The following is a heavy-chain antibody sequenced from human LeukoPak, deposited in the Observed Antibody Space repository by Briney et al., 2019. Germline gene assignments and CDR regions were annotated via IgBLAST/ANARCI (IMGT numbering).Heavy chain of an antibody. CDR2: INPINGGT. CDR1: GYTFTAYY. V-gene: IGHV1-2*02. CDR3: ASRYCSGGSCHNNWFDP. Sequence: ASVTRPCNASGYTFTAYYIHWVRQAPGQGLEWMGWINPINGGTNYAQKFQDRLTLIRDTSISTAYMELRWLRPDDTALYYCASRYCSGGSCHNNWFDPWEPGNVVTVSS. J-gene: IGHJ5*02. D-gene: IGHD2-15*01.